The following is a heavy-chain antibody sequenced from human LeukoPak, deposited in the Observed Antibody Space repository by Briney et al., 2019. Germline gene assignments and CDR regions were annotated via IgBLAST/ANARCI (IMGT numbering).Heavy chain of an antibody. D-gene: IGHD3-22*01. CDR3: ARARYYYDSSGYYYLQFDY. J-gene: IGHJ4*02. CDR1: GGTFSSYA. Sequence: SVKVSCKASGGTFSSYAISWVRQAPGQGLEWMGGIIPIFGTANYAQKFQGRVTITADESTSTAYMELSSLRSEDTAVYYCARARYYYDSSGYYYLQFDYWGQGTLVTVSS. CDR2: IIPIFGTA. V-gene: IGHV1-69*13.